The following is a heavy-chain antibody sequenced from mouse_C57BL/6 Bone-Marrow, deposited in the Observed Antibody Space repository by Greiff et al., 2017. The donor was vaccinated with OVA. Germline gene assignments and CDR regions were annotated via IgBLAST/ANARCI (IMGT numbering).Heavy chain of an antibody. Sequence: QVQLKESGPGLVAPSQSLSITCTVSGFSLTSYGVHWVRQPPGKGLEWLVVIWSDGSTTYNSAPNSRPSISKDNSKSQVFLKMNSLQTDDTAMYYCAREGITTVVATDYAMDYWGQGTSVTVSS. J-gene: IGHJ4*01. CDR1: GFSLTSYG. CDR3: AREGITTVVATDYAMDY. D-gene: IGHD1-1*01. V-gene: IGHV2-6*03. CDR2: IWSDGST.